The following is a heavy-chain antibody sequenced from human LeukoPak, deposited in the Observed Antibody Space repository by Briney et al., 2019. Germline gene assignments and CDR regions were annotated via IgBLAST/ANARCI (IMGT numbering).Heavy chain of an antibody. CDR1: GGSISSYY. CDR3: ARVQAYGGKGYFDY. D-gene: IGHD4-23*01. Sequence: SETLSLTCTVSGGSISSYYWSWIRQPPGKGLEWIGYIYYSGSTNYNPSLKSRVTISVDTSKNQFSLKLSSVAAADTAVYYCARVQAYGGKGYFDYWGQGTLVTVSS. J-gene: IGHJ4*02. V-gene: IGHV4-59*01. CDR2: IYYSGST.